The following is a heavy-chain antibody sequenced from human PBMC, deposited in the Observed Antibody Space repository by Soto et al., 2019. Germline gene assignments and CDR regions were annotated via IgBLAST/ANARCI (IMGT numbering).Heavy chain of an antibody. CDR1: GGSISSYY. V-gene: IGHV4-59*01. J-gene: IGHJ6*02. CDR3: ARLVVVPAAIRDYYYYYGMDV. D-gene: IGHD2-2*01. Sequence: QVQLQESGPGLVKPSETLSLTCTVSGGSISSYYWSWIRQPPGKGLEWIGSIYYSGSTNYNPSLKSRVTISVDTSKNQFALKLSAVTAADTAVYYCARLVVVPAAIRDYYYYYGMDVWGQGTTVTVSS. CDR2: IYYSGST.